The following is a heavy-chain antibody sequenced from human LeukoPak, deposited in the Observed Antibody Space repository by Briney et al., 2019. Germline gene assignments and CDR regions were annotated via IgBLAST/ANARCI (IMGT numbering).Heavy chain of an antibody. CDR1: GFTFSSYA. V-gene: IGHV3-23*01. CDR3: AKDWESKSSGWLTRNWFDP. Sequence: GGSLRLSCAASGFTFSSYAMSCVRQAPGKGLEWVSTLVGSGFTIYYSDSVKGRFTISRDNSKNTVYLLMNSLRAEDTAVYYCAKDWESKSSGWLTRNWFDPWGQGTLVTVSS. CDR2: LVGSGFTI. J-gene: IGHJ5*02. D-gene: IGHD6-19*01.